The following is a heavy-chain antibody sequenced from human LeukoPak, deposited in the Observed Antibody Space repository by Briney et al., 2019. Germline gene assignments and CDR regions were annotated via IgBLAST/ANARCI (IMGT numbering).Heavy chain of an antibody. Sequence: GGSLRLSCAASGFTFSSYAMHWVRQAPGKGLEWVAVISYDVTNKYYADSVKGRFTISRDNSKNTLYLQMNSLRDEDTAVYYCARDRPNDYGDYGDYFDYWGQGTLVTVSS. CDR3: ARDRPNDYGDYGDYFDY. CDR1: GFTFSSYA. D-gene: IGHD4-17*01. J-gene: IGHJ4*02. V-gene: IGHV3-30-3*01. CDR2: ISYDVTNK.